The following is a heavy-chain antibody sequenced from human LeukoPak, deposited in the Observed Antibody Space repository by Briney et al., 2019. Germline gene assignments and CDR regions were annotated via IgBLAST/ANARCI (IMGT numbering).Heavy chain of an antibody. CDR1: GGTFSSYA. D-gene: IGHD6-6*01. CDR2: IIPIFGTA. CDR3: AREPWSSSSQYYFDY. V-gene: IGHV1-69*05. J-gene: IGHJ4*02. Sequence: GASVKVSCKASGGTFSSYAISWVRQAPGQGLEWMGRIIPIFGTANYAQKFQGRVTITTDESTSTAYMGLSSLRSEDSAVYYCAREPWSSSSQYYFDYWGQGTLVTVSS.